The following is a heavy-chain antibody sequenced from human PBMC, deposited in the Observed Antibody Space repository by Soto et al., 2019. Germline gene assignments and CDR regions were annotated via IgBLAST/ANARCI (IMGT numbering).Heavy chain of an antibody. V-gene: IGHV3-15*01. CDR1: GFTFSNAW. J-gene: IGHJ6*03. D-gene: IGHD5-18*01. Sequence: GGSLRLSCAASGFTFSNAWMSWVRQAPGKGLEWVGRIKSKTDGGTTDYAAPVKGRFTISRDDSKNTLYLQMNSLKTEDTAVYYCTTVDTAMVIWYYYYYMDVWGKGTTVTVSS. CDR3: TTVDTAMVIWYYYYYMDV. CDR2: IKSKTDGGTT.